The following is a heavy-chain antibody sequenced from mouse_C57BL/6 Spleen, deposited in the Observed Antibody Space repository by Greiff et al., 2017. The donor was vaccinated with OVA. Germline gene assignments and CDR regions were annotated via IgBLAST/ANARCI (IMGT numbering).Heavy chain of an antibody. Sequence: QVQLQQPGTELVKPGASVKLSCKASGYTFTSYWMHWVKQTPGQGLEWIGTINPSTGGTNYNEKFKSKATLTVDKSSSTAYMQRSSLTSEDSAVDYCARTRLLPYAMDYWGQGTSVTVSS. J-gene: IGHJ4*01. CDR1: GYTFTSYW. V-gene: IGHV1-53*01. CDR3: ARTRLLPYAMDY. CDR2: INPSTGGT. D-gene: IGHD2-3*01.